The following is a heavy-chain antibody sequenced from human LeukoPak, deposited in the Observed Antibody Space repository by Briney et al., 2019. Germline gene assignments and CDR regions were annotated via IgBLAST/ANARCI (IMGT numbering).Heavy chain of an antibody. CDR2: IWYDGSNK. CDR1: GFTFSSYG. J-gene: IGHJ4*02. V-gene: IGHV3-33*01. CDR3: ARVRHCSGGGCYYFDY. Sequence: PGRSLRLSCAASGFTFSSYGMHWVRQAPGKGLEWVAVIWYDGSNKYHADSVKGRFTISRDNSKNTLYLQMNSLRAEDTAVYYCARVRHCSGGGCYYFDYWGQGTLVTVSS. D-gene: IGHD2-15*01.